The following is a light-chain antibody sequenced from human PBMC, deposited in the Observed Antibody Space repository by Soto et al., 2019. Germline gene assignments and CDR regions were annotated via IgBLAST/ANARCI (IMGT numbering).Light chain of an antibody. CDR3: CSYAGSSTYV. CDR1: SSDVGSYNL. CDR2: EVS. Sequence: QSALTQPASVSGSPGQSITISCTGTSSDVGSYNLVSWYQQHPGKAPKLMIYEVSKRPSGVSNRFSGSKSGNTASLTISGLQAEDEACYYCCSYAGSSTYVFGTWTKLTVL. V-gene: IGLV2-23*02. J-gene: IGLJ1*01.